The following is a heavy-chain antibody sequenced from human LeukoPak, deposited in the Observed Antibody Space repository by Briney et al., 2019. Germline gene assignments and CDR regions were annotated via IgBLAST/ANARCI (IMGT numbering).Heavy chain of an antibody. D-gene: IGHD2-2*02. CDR2: INSDGSST. Sequence: GGSLRLSCAASGFTLSNYWMLWVRQTPGKGLVWVSRINSDGSSTTYADSVKGRFTISRDNAKNTLYLQMNSLRAEDTAVYYCARAPYPVFDYWGQGTLVTVSS. J-gene: IGHJ4*02. CDR3: ARAPYPVFDY. V-gene: IGHV3-74*03. CDR1: GFTLSNYW.